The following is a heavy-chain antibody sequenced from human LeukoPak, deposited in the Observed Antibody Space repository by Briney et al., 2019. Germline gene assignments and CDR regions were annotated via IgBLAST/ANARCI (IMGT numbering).Heavy chain of an antibody. CDR2: INHGGST. D-gene: IGHD6-13*01. J-gene: IGHJ4*02. V-gene: IGHV4-34*01. CDR1: GGSFSGYY. Sequence: PSETLSLTCAVYGGSFSGYYWSWIRQPPGKGLEWIGEINHGGSTNYNPSLKSRVTISVDTSKNQFSLKLSSVTAADTAVYYCAREVGAAAGTIDYWGQGTRVTVSS. CDR3: AREVGAAAGTIDY.